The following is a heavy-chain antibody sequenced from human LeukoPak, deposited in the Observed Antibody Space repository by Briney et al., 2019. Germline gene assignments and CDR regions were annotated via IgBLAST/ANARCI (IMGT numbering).Heavy chain of an antibody. V-gene: IGHV3-11*04. CDR3: ARVPGGSGSYLWWFDP. D-gene: IGHD3-10*01. Sequence: PGGSLRLSCAASGFTFSDYYISWIRQAPGKGLEWLSYISTSSSTIYYADSVKGIFTISRDNAKNSLFRQMSSLRAEDTAVYYCARVPGGSGSYLWWFDPWGQGTLVTVSS. J-gene: IGHJ5*02. CDR2: ISTSSSTI. CDR1: GFTFSDYY.